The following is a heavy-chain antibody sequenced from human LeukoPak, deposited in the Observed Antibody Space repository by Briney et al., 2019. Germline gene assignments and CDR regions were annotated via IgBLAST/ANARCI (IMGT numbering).Heavy chain of an antibody. J-gene: IGHJ5*01. CDR2: INPNSGGT. CDR1: GYTFTGYY. Sequence: GASVKVSCKASGYTFTGYYMHWVRQAPGQGLEWMGWINPNSGGTNYAQKFQGRVTMTRDTSISTAYMELSRLRSDDTAVYYCAREPPRTYGPGSFYNAVDPLDSWGHGSLVTVSS. V-gene: IGHV1-2*02. D-gene: IGHD3-10*01. CDR3: AREPPRTYGPGSFYNAVDPLDS.